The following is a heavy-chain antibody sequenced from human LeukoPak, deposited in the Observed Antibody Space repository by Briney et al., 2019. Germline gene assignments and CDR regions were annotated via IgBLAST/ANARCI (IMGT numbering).Heavy chain of an antibody. D-gene: IGHD1-14*01. V-gene: IGHV4-59*08. J-gene: IGHJ3*02. Sequence: SETLSLTCTVSGASMTDYYWSWIRQPPGKGLEWIAYSHYSGETKYNPSLKSRITISVDTSKNQFSLKLSSVTAADTAVYFCARQPGGTAAFDIRGQGTTVTVSA. CDR2: SHYSGET. CDR1: GASMTDYY. CDR3: ARQPGGTAAFDI.